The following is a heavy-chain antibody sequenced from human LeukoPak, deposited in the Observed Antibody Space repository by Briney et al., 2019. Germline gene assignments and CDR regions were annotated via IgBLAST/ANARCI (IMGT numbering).Heavy chain of an antibody. D-gene: IGHD3-10*01. CDR1: GGSFSGYY. Sequence: SETLSLTCAVYGGSFSGYYWRWIRQPPGKGLEWIGEINHSGSTNYNPSLKSRVTISVDTSKNQFSLKLSSVTAADTAVYYCARVPTYGLHDAFDIWGQGSIVTFSS. V-gene: IGHV4-34*01. CDR2: INHSGST. J-gene: IGHJ3*02. CDR3: ARVPTYGLHDAFDI.